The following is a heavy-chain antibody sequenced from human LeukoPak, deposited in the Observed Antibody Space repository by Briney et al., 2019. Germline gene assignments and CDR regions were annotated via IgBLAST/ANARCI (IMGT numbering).Heavy chain of an antibody. D-gene: IGHD3-10*01. V-gene: IGHV4-30-2*01. CDR1: GGSISSGGYY. J-gene: IGHJ4*02. CDR3: ARGSYGRGFDY. CDR2: IYHSGST. Sequence: NPSETLSLTCTVSGGSISSGGYYWSWIRQPPGKGLEWIGYIYHSGSTYYNPSLKSRVTISVDRSKNQFSLKLSSVTAADTAVYYCARGSYGRGFDYWGQGTLVTVSS.